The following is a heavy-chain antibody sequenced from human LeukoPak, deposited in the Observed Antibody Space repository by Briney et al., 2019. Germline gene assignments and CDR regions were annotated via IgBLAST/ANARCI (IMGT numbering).Heavy chain of an antibody. D-gene: IGHD3-10*01. CDR1: GFTVNRNY. V-gene: IGHV3-53*01. J-gene: IGHJ6*02. CDR3: ARDLGLLWFGESNGMDV. CDR2: IYSGGNT. Sequence: PGGSLRLSCAASGFTVNRNYMSWVRQAPGKGLEWVSLIYSGGNTYYADSVKGRFTISRDNSKNTLYLQMNSLRAEDTAVYYCARDLGLLWFGESNGMDVWGQGTTVTVS.